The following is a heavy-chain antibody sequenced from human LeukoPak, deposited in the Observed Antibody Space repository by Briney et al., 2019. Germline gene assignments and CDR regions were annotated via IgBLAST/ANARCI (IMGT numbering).Heavy chain of an antibody. J-gene: IGHJ2*01. D-gene: IGHD6-6*01. Sequence: SETLSLTCAVYGGSFSGYYWSWIRQPPGKGVEWIGEINHSGSTNYNPSLKSRVTISVDTSKHHFSLKLSSVTAADTAVYYCARALSIAGRSWYFDLWGRGTLVTVSS. CDR3: ARALSIAGRSWYFDL. CDR2: INHSGST. CDR1: GGSFSGYY. V-gene: IGHV4-34*01.